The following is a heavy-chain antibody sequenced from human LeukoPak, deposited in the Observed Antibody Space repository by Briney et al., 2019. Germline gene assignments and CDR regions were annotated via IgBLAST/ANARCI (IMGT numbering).Heavy chain of an antibody. CDR2: IWYDGSNK. J-gene: IGHJ3*02. Sequence: GGSLRLSCAASGFTFSSYGMHWVRQAPGKGLEWVAVIWYDGSNKYYADSVKGRFTISRDNSKNTLYLQMNSLRAEDTAVYYCAKVGVKYSSYLDAFDIWGQGTMVTVSS. CDR3: AKVGVKYSSYLDAFDI. CDR1: GFTFSSYG. V-gene: IGHV3-33*06. D-gene: IGHD6-6*01.